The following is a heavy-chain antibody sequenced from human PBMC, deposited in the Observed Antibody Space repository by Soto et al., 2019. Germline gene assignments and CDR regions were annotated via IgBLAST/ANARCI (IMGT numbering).Heavy chain of an antibody. CDR1: GYSFTTYG. J-gene: IGHJ6*02. V-gene: IGHV1-18*01. CDR3: AREGPAPYYYSGMDV. Sequence: QVQLVQSGGEVKKPGASVKVSCKTSGYSFTTYGISWVRQAPGQGLEWMGWISAYNGNTNYAQKLQARVTMTTDTSTSTAYMELRSLRSDDTAVYYCAREGPAPYYYSGMDVWGQGSTVTVSS. CDR2: ISAYNGNT.